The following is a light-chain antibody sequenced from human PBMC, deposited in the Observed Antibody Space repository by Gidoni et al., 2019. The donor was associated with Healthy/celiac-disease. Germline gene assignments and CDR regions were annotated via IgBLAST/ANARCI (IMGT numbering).Light chain of an antibody. CDR3: QQSYSTPRT. CDR2: AAS. Sequence: DIQMTKSPYSLSASVGDRVTITCRASQSISSYLNWYQQKPGKAPKLLIYAASSLQSGVPSRFSGSVSGTDFTLTISSLQPEDFATYYCQQSYSTPRTFGQGTKLEIK. V-gene: IGKV1-39*01. J-gene: IGKJ2*01. CDR1: QSISSY.